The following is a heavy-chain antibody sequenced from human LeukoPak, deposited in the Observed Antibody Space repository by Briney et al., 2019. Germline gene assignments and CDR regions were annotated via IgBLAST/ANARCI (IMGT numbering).Heavy chain of an antibody. V-gene: IGHV4-34*01. J-gene: IGHJ4*02. D-gene: IGHD3-3*01. Sequence: SETLSLTCAVFGGSFSGYYWSWIRQPPGKGLEWLGEINHSGSTDYNPSLKSRVTISGDSSKNQFSLSLNSVTAADTAVYYCARLSITLFGVVSAHFDHWGQGTLVTVSS. CDR3: ARLSITLFGVVSAHFDH. CDR2: INHSGST. CDR1: GGSFSGYY.